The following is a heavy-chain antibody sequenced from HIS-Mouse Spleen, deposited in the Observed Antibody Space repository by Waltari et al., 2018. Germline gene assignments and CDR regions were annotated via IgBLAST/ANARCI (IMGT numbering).Heavy chain of an antibody. CDR3: ARDLELDAFDI. CDR2: INSDGSST. D-gene: IGHD1-1*01. V-gene: IGHV3-74*01. J-gene: IGHJ3*02. CDR1: GFTFISYW. Sequence: EVQLVESGGGLVQPGGSLRLSCAASGFTFISYWMHWVRQPPGKGLVWVSRINSDGSSTSYADSVKGRFTISRDNAKNTLYLQMNSLRAEDTAVYYCARDLELDAFDIWGQGTMVTVSS.